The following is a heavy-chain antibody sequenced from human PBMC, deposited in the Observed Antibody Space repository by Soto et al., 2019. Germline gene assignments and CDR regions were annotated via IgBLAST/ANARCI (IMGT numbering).Heavy chain of an antibody. J-gene: IGHJ5*02. V-gene: IGHV4-31*03. CDR3: ARDGYSSGWYVGRRNNWFDP. CDR1: GGSISSGGYY. D-gene: IGHD6-19*01. Sequence: SETLSLTCTVSGGSISSGGYYWSWIRQHPGKGLEWIGYIYYSGSTYYNPSLKSRVTISVDTSKNQFSLKLSSVTAADTAVYYCARDGYSSGWYVGRRNNWFDPWGQGTLVTVSS. CDR2: IYYSGST.